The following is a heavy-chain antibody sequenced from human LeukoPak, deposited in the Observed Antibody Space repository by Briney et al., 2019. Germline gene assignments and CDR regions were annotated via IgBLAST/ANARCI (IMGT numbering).Heavy chain of an antibody. J-gene: IGHJ2*01. Sequence: SETLSLTCAVYGGSFSGYYWSWIRQPPGKGLEWIGEINHSGSTNYNPSLKSRVTISVDTSKNQFSPKLSSVTAADTAVYYCARLKRYYDSSGYYKRAGWYFDLWGRGTLVTVSS. D-gene: IGHD3-22*01. V-gene: IGHV4-34*01. CDR1: GGSFSGYY. CDR2: INHSGST. CDR3: ARLKRYYDSSGYYKRAGWYFDL.